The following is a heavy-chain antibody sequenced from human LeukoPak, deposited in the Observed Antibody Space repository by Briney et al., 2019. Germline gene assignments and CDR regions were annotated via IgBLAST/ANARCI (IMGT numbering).Heavy chain of an antibody. CDR1: GGSVSSGTYY. CDR2: IYYSGTT. CDR3: ARGRWSWFDP. J-gene: IGHJ5*02. Sequence: SETLSLTCTVSGGSVSSGTYYWSWIRQPPGKGLEWIGYIYYSGTTNYNPSLKSRVTISVDTSKNQFSLKLSSVTAADTAVYYCARGRWSWFDPWGQGTLVTVSS. D-gene: IGHD4-23*01. V-gene: IGHV4-61*01.